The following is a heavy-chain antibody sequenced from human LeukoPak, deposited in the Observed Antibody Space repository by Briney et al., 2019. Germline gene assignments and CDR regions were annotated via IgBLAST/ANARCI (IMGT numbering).Heavy chain of an antibody. J-gene: IGHJ4*02. V-gene: IGHV3-23*01. Sequence: PGGSLRLSCAASGFTFSSYAMSWVRQAPGKGLEWVSAISGSGGSTYYADSVRGRFTISRDNSKNTLYLQMNSLRAEDTAVYYCAKATNYDSSAYHPHAFDIWGRGTLVTVSS. D-gene: IGHD3-22*01. CDR3: AKATNYDSSAYHPHAFDI. CDR2: ISGSGGST. CDR1: GFTFSSYA.